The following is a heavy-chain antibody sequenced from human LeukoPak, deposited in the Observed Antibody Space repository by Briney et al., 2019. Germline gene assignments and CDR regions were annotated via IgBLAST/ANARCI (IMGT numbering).Heavy chain of an antibody. J-gene: IGHJ6*02. CDR2: ISGSGGST. D-gene: IGHD6-13*01. CDR1: GFTFSSYA. CDR3: VKESAVAAAGDQYYYYYYGMDV. Sequence: GGSLRLSCAASGFTFSSYAMSWVRQAPGKGLEWVSAISGSGGSTYYADSVKGRFTISRDNSKNTLYLQMSSLRAEDTAVYYCVKESAVAAAGDQYYYYYYGMDVWGQGTTVTVSS. V-gene: IGHV3-23*01.